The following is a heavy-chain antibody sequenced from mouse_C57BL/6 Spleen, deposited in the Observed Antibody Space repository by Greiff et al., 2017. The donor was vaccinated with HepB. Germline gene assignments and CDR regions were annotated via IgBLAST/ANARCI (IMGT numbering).Heavy chain of an antibody. Sequence: EVKLVESGPELVKPGASVKISCKASGYSFTGYYMNWVKQSPEKSLEWIGEINPSTGGTTYNQKFKAKGTLTVDKSSSTAYMQLKSLTSEDYAVYYCARGSHWYFDVWGTGTTVTVSS. J-gene: IGHJ1*03. CDR3: ARGSHWYFDV. CDR2: INPSTGGT. V-gene: IGHV1-42*01. CDR1: GYSFTGYY.